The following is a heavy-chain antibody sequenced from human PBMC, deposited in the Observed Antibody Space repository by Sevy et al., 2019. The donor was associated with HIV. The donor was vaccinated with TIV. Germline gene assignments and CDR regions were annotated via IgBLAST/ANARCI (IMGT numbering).Heavy chain of an antibody. CDR2: IYYSGST. V-gene: IGHV4-59*01. CDR3: ARGSHYYGSGVWGYDY. CDR1: GGSISSYY. Sequence: SETLSLTCTVSGGSISSYYWSWIRQPPGKGLEWIGYIYYSGSTNYNPSLKSRVTISVDTSKNQFSLKLSSVTAADTAVYYSARGSHYYGSGVWGYDYWGQGTLVTVSS. D-gene: IGHD3-10*01. J-gene: IGHJ4*02.